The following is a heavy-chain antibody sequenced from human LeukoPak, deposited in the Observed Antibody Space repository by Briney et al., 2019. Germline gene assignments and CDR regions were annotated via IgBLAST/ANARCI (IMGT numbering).Heavy chain of an antibody. J-gene: IGHJ4*02. CDR1: EFSVGSNY. CDR3: AKVIAYSFYYDSSGLSDY. D-gene: IGHD3-22*01. CDR2: ISGSGGST. V-gene: IGHV3-23*01. Sequence: PGGSLRLSCAASEFSVGSNYMTWVRQAPGKGLEWVSAISGSGGSTYYADSVKGRFTLSRDKSKNTLYLQMNSLRAEDTAVYYCAKVIAYSFYYDSSGLSDYWGQGTLVTVSS.